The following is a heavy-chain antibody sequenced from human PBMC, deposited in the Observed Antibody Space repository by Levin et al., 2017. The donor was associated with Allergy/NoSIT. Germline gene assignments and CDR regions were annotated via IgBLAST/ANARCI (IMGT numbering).Heavy chain of an antibody. D-gene: IGHD2-15*01. CDR2: ISSSSSYI. CDR1: GFTFSSYS. Sequence: GGSLRLSCAASGFTFSSYSMNWVRQAPGKGLEWVSSISSSSSYIYYADSVKGRFTISRDNAKNSLYLQMNSLRAEDTAVYYCGGYCSGGSCYPTTDAFDIWGQGTMVTVSS. CDR3: GGYCSGGSCYPTTDAFDI. J-gene: IGHJ3*02. V-gene: IGHV3-21*01.